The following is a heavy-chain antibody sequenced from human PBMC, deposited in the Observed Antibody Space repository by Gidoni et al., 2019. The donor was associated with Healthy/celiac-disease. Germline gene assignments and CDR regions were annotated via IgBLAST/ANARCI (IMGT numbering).Heavy chain of an antibody. J-gene: IGHJ4*02. CDR3: ASRGTGIAAAGLFDY. Sequence: QLQLQESGPGLVKPSETLSLTCTGSGGSISSSSYYWGWIRQPPGKGLEWFGSIYYSGSTYYNPSLKSRVTISVDTSKNQFSLKLSSVTAADTAVYYCASRGTGIAAAGLFDYWGQGTLVTVSS. D-gene: IGHD6-13*01. CDR2: IYYSGST. V-gene: IGHV4-39*01. CDR1: GGSISSSSYY.